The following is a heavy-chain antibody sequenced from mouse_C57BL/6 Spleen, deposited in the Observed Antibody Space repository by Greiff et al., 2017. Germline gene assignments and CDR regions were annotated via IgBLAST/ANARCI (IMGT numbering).Heavy chain of an antibody. Sequence: EVQLQQSGPELVKPGASVKISCQASGYTFTDYYMNWVKQSHGKSLEWIGDINPNNGGTSYNQKFKGKATLTVDKSSSPAYMELRSLTSEDSAVYYCARGGITTGDYFDYWGQGTTLTVSS. D-gene: IGHD1-2*01. CDR2: INPNNGGT. V-gene: IGHV1-26*01. CDR3: ARGGITTGDYFDY. J-gene: IGHJ2*01. CDR1: GYTFTDYY.